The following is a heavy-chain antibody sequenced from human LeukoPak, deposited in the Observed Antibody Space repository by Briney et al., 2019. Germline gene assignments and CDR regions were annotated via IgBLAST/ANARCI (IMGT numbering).Heavy chain of an antibody. CDR3: ARGNRVGSSGYYFDN. Sequence: SETLSLTCTVSGGSVSSGRYYWSRIRRPPGKGLEWIGYLYYSGSTGYNPSLRSRVTMSVDTSNNHFFLKLSSVTAADTAVYYCARGNRVGSSGYYFDNWGQGTLVTVSS. J-gene: IGHJ4*02. CDR1: GGSVSSGRYY. V-gene: IGHV4-61*01. CDR2: LYYSGST. D-gene: IGHD3-10*01.